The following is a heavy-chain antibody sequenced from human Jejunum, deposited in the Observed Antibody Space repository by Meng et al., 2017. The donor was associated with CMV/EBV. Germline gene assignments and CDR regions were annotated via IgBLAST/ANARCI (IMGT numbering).Heavy chain of an antibody. CDR1: DGPADTNNYF. CDR2: ADYRGNT. V-gene: IGHV4-39*07. Sequence: QLRLQESGPGLVKPSXTLXLTCTVSDGPADTNNYFWGWIRQPPGKGLEWIATADYRGNTYYNPSLRSRVTISLDRSKNQLSLTLRSVTAADTAMYYCARDIAINWFYSWGQGTLVTVSS. D-gene: IGHD6-13*01. CDR3: ARDIAINWFYS. J-gene: IGHJ5*01.